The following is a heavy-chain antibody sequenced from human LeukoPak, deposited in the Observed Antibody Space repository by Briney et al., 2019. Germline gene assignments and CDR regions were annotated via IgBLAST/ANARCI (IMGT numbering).Heavy chain of an antibody. J-gene: IGHJ4*02. CDR3: ATPFTRYGY. Sequence: ASVKVSCKASGYTFTDYVHWVRQAPGQGLEWMGWIIPNSGGTNYAQKFQGRVTMTRDTSISTAYMDLTSLTSDDTAVYYCATPFTRYGYWGQGTLVTVSS. V-gene: IGHV1-2*02. D-gene: IGHD5-18*01. CDR2: IIPNSGGT. CDR1: GYTFTDY.